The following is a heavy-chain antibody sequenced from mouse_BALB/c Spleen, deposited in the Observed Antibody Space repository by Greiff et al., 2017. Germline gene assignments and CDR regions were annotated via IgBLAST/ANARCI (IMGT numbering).Heavy chain of an antibody. Sequence: VESGGGLVKPGGSLKLSCAASGFTFSSYTMSWVRQTPEKRLEWVATISSGGSYTYYPDSVKGRFTISRDNAKNTLYLQMSSLKSEDTAMYYCTRDQDDGSRRYYAMDYWGQGTSVTVSS. D-gene: IGHD1-1*01. CDR3: TRDQDDGSRRYYAMDY. J-gene: IGHJ4*01. CDR1: GFTFSSYT. V-gene: IGHV5-6-4*01. CDR2: ISSGGSYT.